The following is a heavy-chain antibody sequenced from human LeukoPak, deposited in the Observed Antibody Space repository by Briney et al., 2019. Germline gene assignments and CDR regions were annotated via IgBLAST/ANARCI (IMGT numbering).Heavy chain of an antibody. CDR2: ISSSGSTI. D-gene: IGHD3-22*01. J-gene: IGHJ4*02. V-gene: IGHV3-11*01. CDR1: GYTVSSNH. CDR3: ARKRLYYYDSSGYYDY. Sequence: PGGSLRLSCAASGYTVSSNHMSWVRQAPGKGLEWVSYISSSGSTIYYADSVKGRFTISRDNAKNSLYLQMNSLRAEDTAVYYCARKRLYYYDSSGYYDYWGQGTLVTVSS.